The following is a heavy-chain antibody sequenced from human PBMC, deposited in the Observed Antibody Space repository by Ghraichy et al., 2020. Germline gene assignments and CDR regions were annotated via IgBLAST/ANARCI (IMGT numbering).Heavy chain of an antibody. J-gene: IGHJ5*02. D-gene: IGHD5-12*01. CDR3: AKGGHKTGYGFDP. CDR1: GFTFRSYS. CDR2: IGADAVTT. V-gene: IGHV3-23*01. Sequence: GGSLRLSCATSGFTFRSYSMNWVRQAPGKGLEWVSIIGADAVTTYYADSVKGRFTVSRDNSKNTLYLIMSGLRAEATAVYYCAKGGHKTGYGFDPWGQGTRVTFYS.